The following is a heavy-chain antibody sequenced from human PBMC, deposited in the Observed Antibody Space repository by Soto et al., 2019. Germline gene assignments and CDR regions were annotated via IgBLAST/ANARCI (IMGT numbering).Heavy chain of an antibody. CDR2: INHSGST. Sequence: SETLSLTCAVYGGSFSGYYWSWIRQPPGKGLEWIGEINHSGSTNYNPSLKSGVTISVDTSKNQFSLKLSSVTAADTAVYSCARGIIRDDILTGYSYDYWGQGTLVTVS. CDR3: ARGIIRDDILTGYSYDY. D-gene: IGHD3-9*01. CDR1: GGSFSGYY. J-gene: IGHJ4*02. V-gene: IGHV4-34*01.